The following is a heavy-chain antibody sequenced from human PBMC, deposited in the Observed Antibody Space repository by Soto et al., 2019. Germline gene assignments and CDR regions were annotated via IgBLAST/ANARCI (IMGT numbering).Heavy chain of an antibody. CDR1: GYSFTSYW. CDR2: IYPRDSDT. CDR3: ARHVGYSSPGGVYYYYMDV. D-gene: IGHD4-4*01. J-gene: IGHJ6*03. V-gene: IGHV5-51*01. Sequence: GESLKISCKRSGYSFTSYWIGWVRHMPGKGLEWMGIIYPRDSDTRYSPSFQGQVTISADKSISTAYLQWSSLKASDTAMYYCARHVGYSSPGGVYYYYMDVWGKGTTVSVSS.